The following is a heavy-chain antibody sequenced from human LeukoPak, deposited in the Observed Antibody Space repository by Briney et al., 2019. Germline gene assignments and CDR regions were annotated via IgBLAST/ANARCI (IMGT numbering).Heavy chain of an antibody. CDR1: GFTFSSYA. J-gene: IGHJ3*02. CDR3: ARRAGITMIVVGVQDAFDI. Sequence: GGSLRLSSAASGFTFSSYAMHWVRQAPGKGLEWVAVISYDGSNKYYADSVKSRFTISRDNSKNTLYLQMNSLRAEDTAVYYCARRAGITMIVVGVQDAFDIWGQGTMVTVSS. CDR2: ISYDGSNK. D-gene: IGHD3-22*01. V-gene: IGHV3-30-3*01.